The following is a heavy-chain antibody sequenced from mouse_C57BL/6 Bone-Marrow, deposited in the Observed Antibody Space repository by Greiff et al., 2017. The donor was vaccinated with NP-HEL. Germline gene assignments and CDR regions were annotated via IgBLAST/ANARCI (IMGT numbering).Heavy chain of an antibody. CDR2: IHPSDSDT. J-gene: IGHJ1*03. D-gene: IGHD2-10*01. CDR1: GYTFTSYW. V-gene: IGHV1-74*01. Sequence: QVQLQQPGAELVKPGASVKVSCKASGYTFTSYWMHWVKQRPGQGLEWIGRIHPSDSDTNYNQKFKGQAKLTVDKSTSTAYMQLSSLTSEDSAVYYCAISPTGEGYFDVWGKGTTVTVSS. CDR3: AISPTGEGYFDV.